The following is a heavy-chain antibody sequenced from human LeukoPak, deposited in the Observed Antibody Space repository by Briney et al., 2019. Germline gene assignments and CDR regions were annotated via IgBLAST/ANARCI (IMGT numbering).Heavy chain of an antibody. V-gene: IGHV3-43*02. J-gene: IGHJ4*02. CDR3: AKDYY. CDR1: GFTFDDFP. Sequence: GGSLRLSCAASGFTFDDFPMHWVRQVAGKGLEWVSLISGDGGTTYYADSVKGRFTISRDNSKNSLYLQMDSLRTEDTALYYCAKDYYWGQGTLVTVSS. CDR2: ISGDGGTT.